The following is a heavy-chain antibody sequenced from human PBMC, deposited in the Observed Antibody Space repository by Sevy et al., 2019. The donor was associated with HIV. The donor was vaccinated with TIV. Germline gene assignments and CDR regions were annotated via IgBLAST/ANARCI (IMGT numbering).Heavy chain of an antibody. CDR2: IIPILNIV. Sequence: ASVKVSCKASGGIFKSYGISWVRQAPGQGIEWMGGIIPILNIVHYAQKFQGRVTITADESTKTAYMELSSLRSEDTAVYYCVRGGGNGWYYFDYSGQETLVTVSS. D-gene: IGHD6-19*01. J-gene: IGHJ4*02. CDR3: VRGGGNGWYYFDY. CDR1: GGIFKSYG. V-gene: IGHV1-69*13.